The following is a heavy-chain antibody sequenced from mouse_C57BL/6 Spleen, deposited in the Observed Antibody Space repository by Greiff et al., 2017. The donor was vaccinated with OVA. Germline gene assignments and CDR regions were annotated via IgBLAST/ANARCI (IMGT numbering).Heavy chain of an antibody. J-gene: IGHJ2*01. CDR1: GYAFSSYW. CDR2: IYPGDGDT. CDR3: ARNEDGGSYFDY. Sequence: QVHVKQSGAELVKPGASVKISCKASGYAFSSYWMNWVKQRPGKGLEWIGQIYPGDGDTNYNGKFKGKATLTADKSSSTAYMQLSSLTSEDSAVYFCARNEDGGSYFDYWGQGTTLTVSS. V-gene: IGHV1-80*01.